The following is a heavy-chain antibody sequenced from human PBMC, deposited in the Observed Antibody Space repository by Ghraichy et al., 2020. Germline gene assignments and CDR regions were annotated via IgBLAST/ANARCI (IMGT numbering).Heavy chain of an antibody. CDR3: SKNVGYYGAGDDQKNYFDY. V-gene: IGHV3-30*18. CDR2: ISYDGGWQ. D-gene: IGHD3-10*01. J-gene: IGHJ4*02. CDR1: GFTFGNFG. Sequence: GGSLRLSCAASGFTFGNFGMHWVRQAPGKGLEWVALISYDGGWQSYADSVRGRFTISRDNSKNTLYLQMNSLRAEDTAMYYCSKNVGYYGAGDDQKNYFDYWDQGTLVTVSS.